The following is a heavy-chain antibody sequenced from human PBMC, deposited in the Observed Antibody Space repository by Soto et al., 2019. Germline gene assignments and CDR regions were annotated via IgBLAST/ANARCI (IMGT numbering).Heavy chain of an antibody. Sequence: PSETLSLTCTVSGGSISSGDYYWSWIRQPPGKGLEWIGYIYYSGSTYYNPSLKSRVTISVDTSKNQFSLKLSSVTAADTAVYYCARWALVSTVKYYYYYYGMDVWGQGTTVTVSS. CDR1: GGSISSGDYY. J-gene: IGHJ6*02. CDR2: IYYSGST. V-gene: IGHV4-30-4*02. CDR3: ARWALVSTVKYYYYYYGMDV. D-gene: IGHD4-4*01.